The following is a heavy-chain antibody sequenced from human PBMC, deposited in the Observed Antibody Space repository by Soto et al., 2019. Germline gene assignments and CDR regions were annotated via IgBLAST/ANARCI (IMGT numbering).Heavy chain of an antibody. J-gene: IGHJ6*02. Sequence: QVQLVQSGAEVRKPGSSVKVSCKASEGTFSSKAITWLRQAPGQGLEWMGGITPIFGTANYAKKFQGRVTITADESTSTAYMELSSLRSEDTAVYYCATDFYCSSTSCYTSGGDYYYGMDVWGQGTTVTVSS. CDR3: ATDFYCSSTSCYTSGGDYYYGMDV. CDR2: ITPIFGTA. V-gene: IGHV1-69*01. D-gene: IGHD2-2*02. CDR1: EGTFSSKA.